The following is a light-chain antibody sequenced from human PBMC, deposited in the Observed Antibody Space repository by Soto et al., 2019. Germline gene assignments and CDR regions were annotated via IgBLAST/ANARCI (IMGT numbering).Light chain of an antibody. CDR1: SSDVGSYNL. CDR2: EGS. CDR3: CSYAGSSTPYV. J-gene: IGLJ1*01. Sequence: QSALTQPASVSGSPGQSITISCTGTSSDVGSYNLVSWYQQHPGKAPKLMIYEGSKRPSGVSNRFSGSKSGNTASLTISGLQAEDEADYYCCSYAGSSTPYVFGTGTKVP. V-gene: IGLV2-23*01.